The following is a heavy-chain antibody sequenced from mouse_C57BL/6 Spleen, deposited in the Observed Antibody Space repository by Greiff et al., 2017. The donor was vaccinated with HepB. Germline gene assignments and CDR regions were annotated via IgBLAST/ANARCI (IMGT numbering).Heavy chain of an antibody. J-gene: IGHJ3*01. D-gene: IGHD2-4*01. CDR1: GYTFTSYG. Sequence: QVQLQQSGAELARPGASVKLSCKASGYTFTSYGISWVKQRTGQGLEWIGEIYPRSGNTYYNEKFKGKATLTADKSSSTAYMELRSLTSEDSAVYFCATEKDSYDYDEGFAYWGQGTLVTVAA. V-gene: IGHV1-81*01. CDR2: IYPRSGNT. CDR3: ATEKDSYDYDEGFAY.